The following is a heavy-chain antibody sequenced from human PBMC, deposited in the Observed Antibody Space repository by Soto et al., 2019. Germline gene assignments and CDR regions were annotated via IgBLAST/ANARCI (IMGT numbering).Heavy chain of an antibody. J-gene: IGHJ4*02. CDR3: ARGVRAVPGLGEY. V-gene: IGHV3-7*05. CDR2: IKEDGSEK. CDR1: GFTFSSHW. D-gene: IGHD3-10*01. Sequence: EVQLVESGGGLVQPGGSLTLSCAASGFTFSSHWMSWVRQAPGKGLEWVANIKEDGSEKFYVDSVKSRFTISRDNAKNSLYLQMNNLGVDDTAVYYCARGVRAVPGLGEYWGQGNLVTVTS.